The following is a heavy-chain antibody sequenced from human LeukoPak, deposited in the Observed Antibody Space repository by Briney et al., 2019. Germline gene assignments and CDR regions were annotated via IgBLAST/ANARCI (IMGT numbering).Heavy chain of an antibody. J-gene: IGHJ3*02. D-gene: IGHD3-9*01. Sequence: SETLSLTCSVSGDSIGNGAYYWSWIRQPAGKGLEWIGRIYPTGNTDYNPALKNRVTISVDTSKNQFSLRLTSVTAADTATYFCAREGYVDWLLDAFDIWGQGTMVAVSS. CDR1: GDSIGNGAYY. CDR2: IYPTGNT. CDR3: AREGYVDWLLDAFDI. V-gene: IGHV4-61*02.